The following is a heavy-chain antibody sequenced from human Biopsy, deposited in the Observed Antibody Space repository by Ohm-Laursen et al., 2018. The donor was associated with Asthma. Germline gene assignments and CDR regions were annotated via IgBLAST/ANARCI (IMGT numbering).Heavy chain of an antibody. D-gene: IGHD3-3*01. CDR2: ISYGGKT. CDR3: ARRITIFGVVQKDHGMDA. J-gene: IGHJ6*02. CDR1: GGSMTPTSHY. Sequence: SETLSLTCAVSGGSMTPTSHYGDWIRQAPGKGLEWIGYISYGGKTSYNPSLKNRVTISRDTSKSQFSLRLTSVTAADTAVYFCARRITIFGVVQKDHGMDAWGQGTTVIVSS. V-gene: IGHV4-39*01.